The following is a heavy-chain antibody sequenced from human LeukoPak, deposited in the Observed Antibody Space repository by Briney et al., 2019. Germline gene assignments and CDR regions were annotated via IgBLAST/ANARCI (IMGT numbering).Heavy chain of an antibody. CDR1: GGSFSGYY. V-gene: IGHV4-34*01. CDR3: ARARYYYDSSGYGFDY. CDR2: INHSGTT. D-gene: IGHD3-22*01. J-gene: IGHJ4*02. Sequence: SGTLSLTCAVYGGSFSGYYWSWIRQPPGKGREWIGEINHSGTTNYNPSLKSRVTISVDTSKNQFSLKLSSVTAADTAVYYCARARYYYDSSGYGFDYWGQGTLVTVSS.